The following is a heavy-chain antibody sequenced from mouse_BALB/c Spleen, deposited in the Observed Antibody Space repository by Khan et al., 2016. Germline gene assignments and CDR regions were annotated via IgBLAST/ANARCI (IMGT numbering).Heavy chain of an antibody. CDR2: THPTTGRT. Sequence: QVQLQQPGAELVKAGASVKLSCKASGYTFTSYWMHWVKQMLGQCLAWFAATHPTTGRTSYTEKFQRKATLTVATSSSTAYMLLSGTTFEDSAVYYCARIKKIVATYFDYWGQGTTLTVAA. D-gene: IGHD1-1*01. CDR3: ARIKKIVATYFDY. J-gene: IGHJ2*01. V-gene: IGHV1S81*02. CDR1: GYTFTSYW.